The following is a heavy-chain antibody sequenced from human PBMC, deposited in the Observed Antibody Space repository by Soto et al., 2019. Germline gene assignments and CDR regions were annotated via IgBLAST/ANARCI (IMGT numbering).Heavy chain of an antibody. V-gene: IGHV1-69*13. CDR3: ARWGLFGSRSGSYRDRFDP. D-gene: IGHD3-10*01. CDR2: IIPIFGTA. Sequence: SVKVSCKASGGTFSSYAISWVRQAPGQGLEWMGGIIPIFGTANYAQKFQGRVTITADESTSTAYMELSSLRSEDTAVYYCARWGLFGSRSGSYRDRFDPWGQGTLVTVSS. J-gene: IGHJ5*02. CDR1: GGTFSSYA.